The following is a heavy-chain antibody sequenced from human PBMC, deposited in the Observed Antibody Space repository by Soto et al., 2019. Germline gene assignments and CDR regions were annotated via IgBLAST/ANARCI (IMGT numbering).Heavy chain of an antibody. CDR1: GGTFSSYA. CDR3: ARSAYYDILTGPFDY. J-gene: IGHJ4*02. CDR2: IIPIFGTA. Sequence: SVKVSCKASGGTFSSYAISWVRQAPGQGLEWMGGIIPIFGTANYAQKFQGRVTITADESTSTAYMELSSLRSEDTAVYYCARSAYYDILTGPFDYWGQGTLVTVSS. D-gene: IGHD3-9*01. V-gene: IGHV1-69*13.